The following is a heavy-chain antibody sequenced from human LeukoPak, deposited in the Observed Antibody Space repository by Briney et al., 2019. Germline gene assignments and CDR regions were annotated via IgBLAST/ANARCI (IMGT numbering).Heavy chain of an antibody. CDR1: GYTFTSYG. CDR3: ARGDYGDYRSAFDI. Sequence: ASVKVSCKASGYTFTSYGISWVRQAPGQGLEWMGWISAYNGNTNYAQKLQGRVTMTTDTSTSTAYMELSSLRSEDTAVYYCARGDYGDYRSAFDIWGQGTMVTISS. V-gene: IGHV1-18*01. D-gene: IGHD4-17*01. J-gene: IGHJ3*02. CDR2: ISAYNGNT.